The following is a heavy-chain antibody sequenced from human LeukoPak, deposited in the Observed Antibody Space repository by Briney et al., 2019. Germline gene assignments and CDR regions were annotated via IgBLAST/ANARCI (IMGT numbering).Heavy chain of an antibody. Sequence: TSETLSLTCTVSGGSISSSSYYWGWIRQLPGKGLEWIGSIYYSGSTYYNPSLKSRVTISVDTSKNQFSLKLSSVTAADTAVYYCAREGSITFDYWGQGTLVTVSS. CDR2: IYYSGST. D-gene: IGHD1-14*01. V-gene: IGHV4-39*07. CDR1: GGSISSSSYY. J-gene: IGHJ4*02. CDR3: AREGSITFDY.